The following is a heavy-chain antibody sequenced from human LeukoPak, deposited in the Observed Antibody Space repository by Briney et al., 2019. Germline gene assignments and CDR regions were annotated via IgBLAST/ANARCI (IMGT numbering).Heavy chain of an antibody. CDR2: ISGSGGRT. D-gene: IGHD3-10*01. V-gene: IGHV3-23*01. CDR3: ARPGMDYCIEF. J-gene: IGHJ4*02. Sequence: GGSLRLSCAASGFTFSNYAMSWARQAPGKGLEWVSGISGSGGRTNYADSVKGRFTISRDNSKNTLYLQMNSLRAEDTAVYYCARPGMDYCIEFWGQGSLVTVSS. CDR1: GFTFSNYA.